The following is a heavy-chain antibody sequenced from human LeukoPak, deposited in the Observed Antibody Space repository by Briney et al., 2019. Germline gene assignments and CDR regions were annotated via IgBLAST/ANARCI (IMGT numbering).Heavy chain of an antibody. Sequence: SLRLSCAASGFTFDDYAMHWVRQAPGKGLEWVSGISWNSGSIGYADSVKGRFTISRDNAKNSLYLQMNSLRAEDTALYYCAKDSYYGDYFDYWGQGTLVTVSS. CDR2: ISWNSGSI. CDR1: GFTFDDYA. V-gene: IGHV3-9*01. J-gene: IGHJ4*02. CDR3: AKDSYYGDYFDY. D-gene: IGHD4-17*01.